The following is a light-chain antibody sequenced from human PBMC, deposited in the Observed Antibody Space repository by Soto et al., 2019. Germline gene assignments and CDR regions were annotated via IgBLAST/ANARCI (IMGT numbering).Light chain of an antibody. V-gene: IGLV2-14*01. CDR2: GCS. J-gene: IGLJ1*01. CDR3: CSYTSSSTYV. Sequence: QSVLTQPAHESGSPGQSITISCNGNSSDVVYYNYVSCYQQHAGKAPKLSIYGCSNRPSGVSNRFSGSKSGNMASLTISGLQAEDEADYYCCSYTSSSTYVFGTGTKVNVL. CDR1: SSDVVYYNY.